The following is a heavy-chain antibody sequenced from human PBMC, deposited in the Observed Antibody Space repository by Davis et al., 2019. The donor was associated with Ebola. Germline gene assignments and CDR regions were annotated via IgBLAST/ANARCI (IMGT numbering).Heavy chain of an antibody. Sequence: ASVKVSCKASGYTFTSYDISWVRQAPGQGLEWLGWINPHNGNTNHAQNVQGRVTMTTDTSTSTAYMEVGSLKSDDTAVYYCARAQFPTTSDHWGQGTLVTVSS. D-gene: IGHD1-1*01. CDR3: ARAQFPTTSDH. J-gene: IGHJ4*02. V-gene: IGHV1-18*01. CDR1: GYTFTSYD. CDR2: INPHNGNT.